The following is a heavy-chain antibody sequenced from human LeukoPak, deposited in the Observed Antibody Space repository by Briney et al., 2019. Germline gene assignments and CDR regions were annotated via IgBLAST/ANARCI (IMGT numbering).Heavy chain of an antibody. D-gene: IGHD6-6*01. V-gene: IGHV4-34*01. Sequence: SETLSLTCAVYGGSFRGYYWSCIPHPPGKGLECIGEINHRGSTNSNPSLKSRVTISVDTSKNHFSLKPSPLTAADTAVYYCARYERVAARPYFVYWGEGTLVTVSS. CDR3: ARYERVAARPYFVY. CDR1: GGSFRGYY. J-gene: IGHJ4*02. CDR2: INHRGST.